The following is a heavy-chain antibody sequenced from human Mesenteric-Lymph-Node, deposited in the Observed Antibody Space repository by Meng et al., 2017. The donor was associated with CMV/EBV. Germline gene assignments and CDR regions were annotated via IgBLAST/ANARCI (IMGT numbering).Heavy chain of an antibody. J-gene: IGHJ4*02. CDR1: GFTFSSYW. D-gene: IGHD2-2*01. CDR2: INSDGSST. Sequence: GESLKISCAASGFTFSSYWMHWVRQAPGKGLVWVSRINSDGSSTSYADSVKGRFTISRDNAKNTVYLQMNSLRAEDTAVYYCVVVPAATMLPDYWGQGTLVTVSS. CDR3: VVVPAATMLPDY. V-gene: IGHV3-74*01.